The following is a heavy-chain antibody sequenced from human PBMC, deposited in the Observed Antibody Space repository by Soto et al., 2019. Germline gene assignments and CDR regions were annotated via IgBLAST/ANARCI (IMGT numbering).Heavy chain of an antibody. Sequence: QVQLVASGGGVVQPGRSLRLSCAASGFTFSSYGMHWVRQAPGKGLEWVAVIWYDGSNKYYADSVKGRFTISRDNSKNTLYLQMNSLRAEDTAVYYCARDGCSSTSCYVVDYWGQGTLVTVSS. CDR1: GFTFSSYG. D-gene: IGHD2-2*01. CDR2: IWYDGSNK. J-gene: IGHJ4*02. CDR3: ARDGCSSTSCYVVDY. V-gene: IGHV3-33*01.